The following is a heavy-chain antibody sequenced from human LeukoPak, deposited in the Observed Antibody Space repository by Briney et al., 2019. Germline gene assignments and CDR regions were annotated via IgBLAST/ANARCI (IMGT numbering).Heavy chain of an antibody. CDR1: RGSFSSGNPY. J-gene: IGHJ4*02. V-gene: IGHV4-39*01. Sequence: SETLSLSYTLSRGSFSSGNPYWRCIRQPPGKGLEWIGSISYSGSTYYIPSLQSRVTISVDTSNYQFALELSSVVAAGAAVYYCSSHGESSGYSPFDCWGPGVLVTVSS. D-gene: IGHD3-22*01. CDR2: ISYSGST. CDR3: SSHGESSGYSPFDC.